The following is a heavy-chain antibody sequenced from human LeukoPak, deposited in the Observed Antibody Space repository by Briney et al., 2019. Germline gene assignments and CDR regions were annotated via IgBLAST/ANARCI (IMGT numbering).Heavy chain of an antibody. CDR2: IKQDGRES. CDR3: AKGGEGSGPSAWFDP. CDR1: GFSFGMHW. J-gene: IGHJ5*02. Sequence: GGSLRLSCEASGFSFGMHWISWFRQARGKGLEWVANIKQDGRESNYVDSAKGRFTISRDNSKNTLYLQMNSLRAEDTAVYYCAKGGEGSGPSAWFDPWGQGTLVTVSS. D-gene: IGHD3-10*01. V-gene: IGHV3-7*03.